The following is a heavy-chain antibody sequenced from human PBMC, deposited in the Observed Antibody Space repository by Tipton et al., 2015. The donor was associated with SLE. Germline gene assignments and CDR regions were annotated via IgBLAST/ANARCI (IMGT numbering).Heavy chain of an antibody. D-gene: IGHD4-23*01. J-gene: IGHJ5*02. CDR3: ARALGLNGSYYLLDP. CDR2: IYPGNSDT. V-gene: IGHV5-51*03. CDR1: AYRFASYW. Sequence: QLVQSGAEVKKPGESLKISCKGSAYRFASYWIGWVRQMPGKGLEWMGIIYPGNSDTRYSQSFQGQVTISADRSINTAYVQWSNQQASDTAMYYCARALGLNGSYYLLDPWGQGPVVTVSS.